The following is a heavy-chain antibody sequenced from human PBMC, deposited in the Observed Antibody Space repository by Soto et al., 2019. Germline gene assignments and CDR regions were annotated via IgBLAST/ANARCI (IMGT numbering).Heavy chain of an antibody. Sequence: QVQLQESGPGLVKPSGTLSLTCAVSGGSISSSNWWSWVRQPPGKGLEWIGEIYHSGSTNYNPSLKSLVTISVDKFKNKLSLKLSSVIAADTAVYYCSRRPGSSSHFDYWGQGTLVTVSS. D-gene: IGHD3-10*01. CDR3: SRRPGSSSHFDY. J-gene: IGHJ4*02. V-gene: IGHV4-4*02. CDR2: IYHSGST. CDR1: GGSISSSNW.